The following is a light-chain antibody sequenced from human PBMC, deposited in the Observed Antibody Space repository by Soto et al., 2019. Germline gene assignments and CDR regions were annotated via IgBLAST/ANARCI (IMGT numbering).Light chain of an antibody. Sequence: QSVLPQPPSASGTPGQRVTISCSGSSSNIGSNYVSWYHQLPGTAPKLLIYSNNQRPSGVPDRFSGSKSGTSASLAISGLQSEDEADYYCAAWDDSLNGPVFGGGTKLTVL. J-gene: IGLJ2*01. CDR3: AAWDDSLNGPV. CDR2: SNN. V-gene: IGLV1-44*01. CDR1: SSNIGSNY.